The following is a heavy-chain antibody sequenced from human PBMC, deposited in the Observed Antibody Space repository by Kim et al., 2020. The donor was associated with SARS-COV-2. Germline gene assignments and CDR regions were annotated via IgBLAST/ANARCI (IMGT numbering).Heavy chain of an antibody. CDR3: TTQTTFVAYFDY. CDR1: GFTFSNAW. CDR2: IKSKTDGGTT. J-gene: IGHJ4*02. D-gene: IGHD3-10*02. Sequence: GGSLRLSCAASGFTFSNAWMSWVHQAPGKGLEWVGRIKSKTDGGTTDYAAPVKGRSTISRDDSKNTLYLQMNSLKTEDTAVYYCTTQTTFVAYFDYWGQGTLVTVSS. V-gene: IGHV3-15*01.